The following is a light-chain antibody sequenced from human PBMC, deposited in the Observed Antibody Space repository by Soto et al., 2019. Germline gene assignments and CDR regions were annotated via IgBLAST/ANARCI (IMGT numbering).Light chain of an antibody. CDR2: GTS. J-gene: IGKJ3*01. Sequence: DIVLTQSPGTLSLSPGERATLSCRASQSVSSKYLAWYQQKPGQPPSVLIYGTSIRATGIPERFSGGGSVTDFTLTITRLESEDFAVYYCQQYGSSLFTFGPGTKVDF. V-gene: IGKV3-20*01. CDR1: QSVSSKY. CDR3: QQYGSSLFT.